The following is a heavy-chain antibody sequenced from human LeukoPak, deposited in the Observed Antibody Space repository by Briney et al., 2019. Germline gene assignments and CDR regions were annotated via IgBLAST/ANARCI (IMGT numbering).Heavy chain of an antibody. CDR2: IYYSGTT. CDR3: ARDDFWSGPNWFDP. J-gene: IGHJ5*02. D-gene: IGHD3-3*01. Sequence: SETLSLTCTVSGGSISSSSYYWGWIRQPPGKGLEWIGSIYYSGTTYYNPSLKSRVTIPVDTSKNQFSLKLSSVTAADTAVYYCARDDFWSGPNWFDPWGQGTLVTVSS. CDR1: GGSISSSSYY. V-gene: IGHV4-39*07.